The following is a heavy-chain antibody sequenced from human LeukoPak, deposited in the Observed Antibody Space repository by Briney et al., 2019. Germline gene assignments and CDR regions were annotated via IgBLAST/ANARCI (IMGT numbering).Heavy chain of an antibody. CDR2: ISYDGSNK. CDR3: VRAGGGMDV. Sequence: GRSLRLSCAASGFTFSSYAMHWVRQAPGKGLEWVAVISYDGSNKYYADSVKGRFTISRDNAKNSLYLQMNSLRAEDTAVYSCVRAGGGMDVWGQGTTVTVSS. V-gene: IGHV3-30-3*01. J-gene: IGHJ6*02. CDR1: GFTFSSYA. D-gene: IGHD1-1*01.